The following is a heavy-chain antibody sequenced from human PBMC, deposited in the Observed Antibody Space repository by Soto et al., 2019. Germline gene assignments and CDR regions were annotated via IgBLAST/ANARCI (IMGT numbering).Heavy chain of an antibody. CDR2: ISWNSGSI. V-gene: IGHV3-9*01. CDR1: GFTFDDYA. CDR3: AKDPGDYYGSGSYSYLDY. D-gene: IGHD3-10*01. J-gene: IGHJ4*02. Sequence: GGSLRLSCAASGFTFDDYAMHWVRQAPGKGLEWVSGISWNSGSIGYVDSVKGRFTISRDNAKNSLYLQMNSLRAEDTALYYCAKDPGDYYGSGSYSYLDYWGQGTLVTVSS.